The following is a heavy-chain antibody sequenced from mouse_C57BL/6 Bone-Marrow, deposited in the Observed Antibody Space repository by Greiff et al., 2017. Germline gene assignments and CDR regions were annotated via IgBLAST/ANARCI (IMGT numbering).Heavy chain of an antibody. V-gene: IGHV1-81*01. CDR1: GYTFTSYG. CDR2: IYPRSGNT. CDR3: ARSPLGGYFDY. Sequence: QVQLQQSGAELARPGASVKLSCKASGYTFTSYGISWVKQRTGQGLEWIGEIYPRSGNTYYNEKFKGKATLTADKSSSTAYMELRSLTSEDTAVYFCARSPLGGYFDYWGQGTTLTVSS. D-gene: IGHD4-1*01. J-gene: IGHJ2*01.